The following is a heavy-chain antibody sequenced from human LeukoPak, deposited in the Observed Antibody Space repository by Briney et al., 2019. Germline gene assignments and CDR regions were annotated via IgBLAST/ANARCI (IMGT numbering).Heavy chain of an antibody. J-gene: IGHJ4*02. Sequence: GGSLRLSCAVSGVTFSDYSWHWIRQVPGKGLEWVSLISGNGGNTYYADSVKGRFTISRDNSKNSLYLRMNSLRTEDPALYCCAKDISSWNLRHCDFWGQRTLVTVSS. D-gene: IGHD1-7*01. CDR1: GVTFSDYS. CDR2: ISGNGGNT. CDR3: AKDISSWNLRHCDF. V-gene: IGHV3-43*02.